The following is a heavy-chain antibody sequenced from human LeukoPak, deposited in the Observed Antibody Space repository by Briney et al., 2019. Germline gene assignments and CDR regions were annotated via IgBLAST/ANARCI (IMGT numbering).Heavy chain of an antibody. CDR2: ISGSGDAT. Sequence: PGESLRLSCATSGFTFHLFGMAWVRQAPGKGLEWVSTISGSGDATYYADSVNGRFTVSRDNSNNTLYLQMDSLRVEDTAIYYCARVRVVWDVGDAFDIWGQGTKVTVSS. CDR3: ARVRVVWDVGDAFDI. D-gene: IGHD1-26*01. J-gene: IGHJ3*02. V-gene: IGHV3-23*01. CDR1: GFTFHLFG.